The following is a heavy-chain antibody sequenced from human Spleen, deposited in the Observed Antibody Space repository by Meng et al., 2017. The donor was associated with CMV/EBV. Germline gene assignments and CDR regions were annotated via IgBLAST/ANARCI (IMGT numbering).Heavy chain of an antibody. CDR3: ERGNLSFDI. CDR1: GFTFINYG. Sequence: GGSLRLSCGTSGFTFINYGMHWVRQAPGKGLEWVAFIRKDGSNEYYVDSVRGRFTISRDNSKNTVYLQMNSLRGEDTAVYFCERGNLSFDIWGPGTMVTVSS. V-gene: IGHV3-30*02. J-gene: IGHJ3*02. CDR2: IRKDGSNE.